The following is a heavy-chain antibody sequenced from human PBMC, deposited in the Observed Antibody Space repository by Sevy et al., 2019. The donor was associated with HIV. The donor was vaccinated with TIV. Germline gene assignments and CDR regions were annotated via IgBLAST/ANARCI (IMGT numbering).Heavy chain of an antibody. Sequence: ASVKVSCKASGYTFTSYDINWVRQATGQGLEWMGWMNPNSGNTGYAQKFQGRVTMTRNTSISTAYMELRSLRSEDTAVYYCAGGGGRDIVVVPAAMDYYGMDVWGQGTTVTVSS. CDR2: MNPNSGNT. V-gene: IGHV1-8*01. J-gene: IGHJ6*02. CDR3: AGGGGRDIVVVPAAMDYYGMDV. CDR1: GYTFTSYD. D-gene: IGHD2-2*01.